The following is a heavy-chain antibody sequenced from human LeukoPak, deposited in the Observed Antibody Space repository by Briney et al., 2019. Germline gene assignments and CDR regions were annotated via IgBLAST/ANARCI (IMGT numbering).Heavy chain of an antibody. CDR2: INPNSGGT. CDR1: GYTFTSYG. D-gene: IGHD6-6*01. Sequence: GASVKVSCKASGYTFTSYGISWVRQAPGQGLEWMGWINPNSGGTNYAQKFQGRVTMTRDTSISTAYMELSRLRSDDTAVYYCARVTSSSSLWYFDLWGRGTLVTVSS. V-gene: IGHV1-2*02. CDR3: ARVTSSSSLWYFDL. J-gene: IGHJ2*01.